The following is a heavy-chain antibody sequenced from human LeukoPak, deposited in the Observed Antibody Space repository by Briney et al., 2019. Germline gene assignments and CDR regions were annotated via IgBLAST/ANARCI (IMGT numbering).Heavy chain of an antibody. CDR1: GFTFSTYA. V-gene: IGHV3-23*01. CDR2: ISVSGVNT. D-gene: IGHD1-26*01. Sequence: PGGSRRLSCAASGFTFSTYAWSWVRQAPGKGLQWVSAISVSGVNTYYADSVEGRFTISRDNSKNTLYLQMNDLRAEDTAVYYCAKRIPRSPVGGQFDDWGQGTLVTVSS. J-gene: IGHJ4*02. CDR3: AKRIPRSPVGGQFDD.